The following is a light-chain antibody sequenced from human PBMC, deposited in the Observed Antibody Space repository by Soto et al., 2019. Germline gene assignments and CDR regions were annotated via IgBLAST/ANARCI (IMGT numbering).Light chain of an antibody. CDR1: QTISSW. V-gene: IGKV1-5*03. CDR3: QHYNSYSEA. CDR2: KAS. Sequence: DIQMTQSPSTLSGSVGARVTITCRASQTISSWLAWYQQKPGKATKLLSYKASTLKSGVPSRFSGSGSGTEFTLTISSLQPDDFATYYCQHYNSYSEAFGQGTKVELK. J-gene: IGKJ1*01.